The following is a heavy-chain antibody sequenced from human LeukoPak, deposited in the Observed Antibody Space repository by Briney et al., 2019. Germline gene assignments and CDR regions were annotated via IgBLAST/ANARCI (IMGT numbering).Heavy chain of an antibody. Sequence: PSETLSLTCSVSGGSLNTYYWSWIRQPAGKGLEWIGRIYISGNTNYNPSLQSRVTMSVDTSKNQFSLKLSSVTAADTSVYYCARHGVSGGFGEYYAFDIWGQGTMVTVSS. CDR2: IYISGNT. J-gene: IGHJ3*02. D-gene: IGHD3-10*01. V-gene: IGHV4-4*07. CDR1: GGSLNTYY. CDR3: ARHGVSGGFGEYYAFDI.